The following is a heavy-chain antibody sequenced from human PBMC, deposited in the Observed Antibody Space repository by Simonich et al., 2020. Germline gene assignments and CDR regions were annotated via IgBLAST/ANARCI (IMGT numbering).Heavy chain of an antibody. Sequence: QVQLVQSGAEVKKPGASVKVSCKASGYTFTGYYMHWVRQAPGQGLEGMGWINPNRGSTNYAQKFQGRVTMTRDTSISTAYMELSRLRSDDTAVYYCARGRLTGDKGAFDIWGQGTMVTVSS. CDR1: GYTFTGYY. D-gene: IGHD7-27*01. CDR2: INPNRGST. J-gene: IGHJ3*02. V-gene: IGHV1-2*02. CDR3: ARGRLTGDKGAFDI.